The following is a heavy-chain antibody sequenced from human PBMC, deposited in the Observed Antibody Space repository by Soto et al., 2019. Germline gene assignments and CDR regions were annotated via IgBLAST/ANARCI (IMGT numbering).Heavy chain of an antibody. J-gene: IGHJ4*02. Sequence: SETLSLTCTVSGGSISSSSYYWGWIRQPSGKGLEWIGIIYYSGSTYYNPSFKSRVTISLDTSKNLFSLKLSSVTAADTAVYYCARDKITGLFDYWGQGTLVTVSS. CDR1: GGSISSSSYY. V-gene: IGHV4-39*02. CDR3: ARDKITGLFDY. D-gene: IGHD2-8*02. CDR2: IYYSGST.